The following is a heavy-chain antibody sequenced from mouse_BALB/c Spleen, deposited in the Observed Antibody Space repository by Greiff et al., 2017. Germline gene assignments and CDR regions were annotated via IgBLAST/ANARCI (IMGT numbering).Heavy chain of an antibody. Sequence: VQLQQSGAELVRPGTSVKVSCKASGYAFTNYLIEWVKQRPGQGLEWIGVINPGSGGTNYNEKFKGKATLTADKSSSTAYMQLSSLTSDDSAVYFCARWEYDFYAMDYWGQGTSVTVSS. CDR3: ARWEYDFYAMDY. J-gene: IGHJ4*01. D-gene: IGHD2-10*02. CDR2: INPGSGGT. V-gene: IGHV1-54*01. CDR1: GYAFTNYL.